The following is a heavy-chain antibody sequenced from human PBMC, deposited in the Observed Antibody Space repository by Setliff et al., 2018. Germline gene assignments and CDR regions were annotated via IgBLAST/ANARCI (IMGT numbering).Heavy chain of an antibody. D-gene: IGHD3-22*01. Sequence: ASVKVSCKASGYTFTSYYMYWVRQAPGQGLEWMGTLNTGGGSASIVDQFQGRVSMTRDTSTSTVYMEINSLRPDDTAIYYCARVGVPSGYWYYLDYWGQGTQVTVSS. CDR3: ARVGVPSGYWYYLDY. V-gene: IGHV1-46*01. J-gene: IGHJ4*02. CDR1: GYTFTSYY. CDR2: LNTGGGSA.